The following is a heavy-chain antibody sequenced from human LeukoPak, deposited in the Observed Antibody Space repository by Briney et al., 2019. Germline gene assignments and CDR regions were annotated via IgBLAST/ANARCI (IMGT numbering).Heavy chain of an antibody. D-gene: IGHD6-13*01. Sequence: GSSVKVSCKASGGTFSSYAISWVRQAPGQGLEWMGRIIPIFGTANYAQKFQGRVTITTDESTSTAYTELSSLRSEDTAVYYCARGDLEQQLVHWGQGTLVTVSS. CDR1: GGTFSSYA. J-gene: IGHJ4*02. V-gene: IGHV1-69*05. CDR3: ARGDLEQQLVH. CDR2: IIPIFGTA.